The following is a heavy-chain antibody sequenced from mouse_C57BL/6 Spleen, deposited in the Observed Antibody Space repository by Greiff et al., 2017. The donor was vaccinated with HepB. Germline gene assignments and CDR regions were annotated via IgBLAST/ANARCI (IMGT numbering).Heavy chain of an antibody. V-gene: IGHV3-6*01. CDR3: ARGAGLFDY. Sequence: EVQRVESGPGLVKPSQSLSLTCSVTGYSITSGYYWNWIRQFPGNKLEWMGYISYDGSNNYNPSLKNRISITRDTSKNQFFLKLNSVTTEDTATYYCARGAGLFDYWGQGTTLTVSS. CDR1: GYSITSGYY. J-gene: IGHJ2*01. D-gene: IGHD3-3*01. CDR2: ISYDGSN.